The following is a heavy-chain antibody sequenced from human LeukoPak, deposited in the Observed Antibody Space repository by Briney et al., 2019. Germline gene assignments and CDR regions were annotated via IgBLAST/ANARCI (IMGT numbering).Heavy chain of an antibody. V-gene: IGHV1-69*06. CDR3: ARDAPLAYCGGDCYEAFDI. Sequence: SVKVSCKASGGTFSSYAISWVREAPGQGLEWMGRIIPIFGTANYAQKFQGRVTITADRSTSTAYMELSSLRSEDTAVYYCARDAPLAYCGGDCYEAFDIWGQGTMVTVSS. CDR2: IIPIFGTA. J-gene: IGHJ3*02. CDR1: GGTFSSYA. D-gene: IGHD2-21*02.